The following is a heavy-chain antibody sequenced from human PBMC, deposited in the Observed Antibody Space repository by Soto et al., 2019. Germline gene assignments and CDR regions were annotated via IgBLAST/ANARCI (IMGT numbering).Heavy chain of an antibody. CDR3: ARGGRAYGSGSYFWSFDY. D-gene: IGHD3-10*01. V-gene: IGHV4-34*01. CDR2: INHSGST. CDR1: GGSCSGYY. J-gene: IGHJ4*02. Sequence: QVQLQQWGAGLLKPSETLALTCAVYGGSCSGYYWSWIRQPPGKGLEWIGEINHSGSTDYNPSLTSGVTISVDTSKNQFSMKLSYVTAADTAVYYCARGGRAYGSGSYFWSFDYWGKGTLVTVSS.